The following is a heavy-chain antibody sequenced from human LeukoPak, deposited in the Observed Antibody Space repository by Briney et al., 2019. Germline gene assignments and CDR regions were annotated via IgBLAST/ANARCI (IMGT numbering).Heavy chain of an antibody. CDR2: IKQDGSEK. CDR1: GFTFSNYW. Sequence: GGSLRLSCVASGFTFSNYWMSRVRQAPGKGLEWVANIKQDGSEKYYVDSVKGRFTISRDNAKNTLNLQMNSLRAEDTAVYYCARDLGQYYDTSDNWFDPWGQGTLVTVSS. D-gene: IGHD3-22*01. J-gene: IGHJ5*02. V-gene: IGHV3-7*01. CDR3: ARDLGQYYDTSDNWFDP.